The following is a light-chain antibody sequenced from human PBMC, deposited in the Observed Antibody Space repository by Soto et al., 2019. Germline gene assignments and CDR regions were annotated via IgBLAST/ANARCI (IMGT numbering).Light chain of an antibody. CDR1: SGHSNYA. Sequence: QTVVTQSPSASASPGASVKLTCTLSSGHSNYAIAWHQQQPEKGPRYLMKVNSGGSHIKGDGIPDRFSGSSSGAERYLFISSLQSEDEADYYCQTWGTGSAIVVFGGGTQLTVL. V-gene: IGLV4-69*01. CDR3: QTWGTGSAIVV. J-gene: IGLJ7*01. CDR2: VNSGGSH.